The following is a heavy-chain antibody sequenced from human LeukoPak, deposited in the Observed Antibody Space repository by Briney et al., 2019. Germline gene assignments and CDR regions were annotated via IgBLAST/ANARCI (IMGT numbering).Heavy chain of an antibody. Sequence: GSLRLSFAASGFTFSCYLMSWVRQAPGKGLGWVANIKQDGSEKYYVDSVKGRFTISRDNAKNSLYLQMNSLRAEDTAVYYCARSIAAAEGPFDYWGQGTLVTVSS. V-gene: IGHV3-7*01. J-gene: IGHJ4*02. CDR3: ARSIAAAEGPFDY. D-gene: IGHD6-13*01. CDR2: IKQDGSEK. CDR1: GFTFSCYL.